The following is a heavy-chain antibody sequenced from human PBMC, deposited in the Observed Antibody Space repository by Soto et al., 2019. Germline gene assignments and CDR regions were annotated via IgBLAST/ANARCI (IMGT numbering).Heavy chain of an antibody. Sequence: QITLKESGPTLVRPTQTLTLTCSFSGFSLNTRGMSVGWIRQPPGKALEWLALIYWDDDQRYSPSLKSRLTITKDSSKNQVVLTMTNMDPVDTATYYCAHVLGYCSGGSCYSGPSDYWGQGTLVTVSS. V-gene: IGHV2-5*02. CDR3: AHVLGYCSGGSCYSGPSDY. CDR1: GFSLNTRGMS. D-gene: IGHD2-15*01. J-gene: IGHJ4*02. CDR2: IYWDDDQ.